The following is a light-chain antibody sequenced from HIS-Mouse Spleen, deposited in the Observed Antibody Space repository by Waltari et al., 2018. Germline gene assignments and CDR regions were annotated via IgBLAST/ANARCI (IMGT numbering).Light chain of an antibody. CDR1: SSDVGSYNL. CDR2: EGS. CDR3: CSYAGSSTWV. J-gene: IGLJ3*02. V-gene: IGLV2-23*01. Sequence: QSALTQPASVSGPPGQSITISCTGTSSDVGSYNLVSWYQQHPGKAPKPMIYEGSKRPSGVSNRFSGSKSGNTASLTISGLQAEDEADYYCCSYAGSSTWVFGGGTKLTV.